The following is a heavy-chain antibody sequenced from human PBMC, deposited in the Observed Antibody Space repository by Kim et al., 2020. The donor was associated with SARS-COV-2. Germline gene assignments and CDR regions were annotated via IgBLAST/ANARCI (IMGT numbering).Heavy chain of an antibody. Sequence: GGSLRLSCAASGFTFSSFAMHWVRQAPGKGLEWVAVISYDGSNQYYADSVKGRFTISRDNSKNTLYLQMNSLRAEDTAVYYCARGGGSILFTCHGGPGT. D-gene: IGHD2-21*01. CDR1: GFTFSSFA. CDR3: ARGGGSILFTCH. V-gene: IGHV3-30*04. CDR2: ISYDGSNQ. J-gene: IGHJ4*02.